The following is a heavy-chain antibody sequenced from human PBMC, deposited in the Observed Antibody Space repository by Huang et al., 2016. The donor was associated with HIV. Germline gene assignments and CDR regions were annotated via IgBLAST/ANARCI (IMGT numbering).Heavy chain of an antibody. CDR3: ARLPGSITMIRGVITDPY. CDR2: IYYSRTT. V-gene: IGHV4-39*01. D-gene: IGHD3-10*01. CDR1: GGSIRSDNYY. Sequence: QLQLQESGPGLVKPSETLSLTCTVSGGSIRSDNYYWGWIRQPPGKGLEWLGCIYYSRTTYYNPSRKSRVTITVDTSKNQFSLKMRSVTAADTAVYYCARLPGSITMIRGVITDPYWGQGTLVTVSS. J-gene: IGHJ4*02.